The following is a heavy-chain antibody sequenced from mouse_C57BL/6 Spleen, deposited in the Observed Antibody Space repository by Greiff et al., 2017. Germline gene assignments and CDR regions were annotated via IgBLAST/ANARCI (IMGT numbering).Heavy chain of an antibody. CDR1: GYTFTDYE. Sequence: VKLMEPGAELVRPGASVTLSCKASGYTFTDYEMHWVKQTPVHGLEWIGAIDPETGGTAYNQKFKGKAILTADKSSSTAYMELRSLTSEDSAVYYCTSPILLRRYFDVWGTGTTVTVSS. J-gene: IGHJ1*03. CDR3: TSPILLRRYFDV. D-gene: IGHD1-1*01. V-gene: IGHV1-15*01. CDR2: IDPETGGT.